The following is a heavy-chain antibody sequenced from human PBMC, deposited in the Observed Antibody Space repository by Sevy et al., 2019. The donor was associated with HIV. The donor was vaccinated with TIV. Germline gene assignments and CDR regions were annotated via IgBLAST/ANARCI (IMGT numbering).Heavy chain of an antibody. CDR2: IVVGSGNT. V-gene: IGHV1-58*01. CDR1: GFTFTSSA. D-gene: IGHD1-7*01. CDR3: AAGRLTGTSYYYYYGIDV. J-gene: IGHJ6*02. Sequence: ASVKVYCKASGFTFTSSAVEWVRQARGQRLEWIGWIVVGSGNTNYAQKFQERVTITRDMSTSTAYMELSSLRSEDTAVYYYAAGRLTGTSYYYYYGIDVRGQGTTVTVSS.